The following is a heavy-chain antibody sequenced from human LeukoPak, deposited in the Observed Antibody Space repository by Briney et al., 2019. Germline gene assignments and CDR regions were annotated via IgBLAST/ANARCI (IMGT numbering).Heavy chain of an antibody. D-gene: IGHD4-17*01. CDR3: ARDYGDYAFDI. CDR2: MNPNTGNT. V-gene: IGHV1-8*03. CDR1: GYTFNSYV. J-gene: IGHJ3*02. Sequence: ASVKVSCKASGYTFNSYVINWVRQATGQGLEWMGWMNPNTGNTGYAQKFQGRVTITRSTSIGTAYMELSSLRSEDTAVYYCARDYGDYAFDIWGQGTMVTVSS.